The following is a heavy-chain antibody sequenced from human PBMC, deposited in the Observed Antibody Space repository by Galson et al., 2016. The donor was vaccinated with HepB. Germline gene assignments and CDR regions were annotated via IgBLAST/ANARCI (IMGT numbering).Heavy chain of an antibody. D-gene: IGHD1-1*01. J-gene: IGHJ3*01. V-gene: IGHV3-7*01. CDR3: ARVRRTHVTNFDAFDV. CDR2: INQNGDEN. Sequence: SLRLSCAASGFSFSTYWMTRVRQAAGKGLEWVANINQNGDENYYVESVKGRFTISRDNAKNSLYLQMNSLRAEDTAVYYCARVRRTHVTNFDAFDVWGQGTMLTVSS. CDR1: GFSFSTYW.